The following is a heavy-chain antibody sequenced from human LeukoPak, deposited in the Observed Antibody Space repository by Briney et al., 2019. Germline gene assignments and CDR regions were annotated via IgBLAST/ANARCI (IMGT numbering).Heavy chain of an antibody. CDR3: ARDHVYGGADY. J-gene: IGHJ4*02. CDR1: GFTFHNYG. Sequence: GGSLRLSCAASGFTFHNYGIHWVRQAPGKGLEGVSLTSGDGITTYFADSVKGRFTISRDNSKSSLFLQMNSLRTEDTALYYCARDHVYGGADYWGQGTLVTVSS. CDR2: TSGDGITT. D-gene: IGHD5/OR15-5a*01. V-gene: IGHV3-43*02.